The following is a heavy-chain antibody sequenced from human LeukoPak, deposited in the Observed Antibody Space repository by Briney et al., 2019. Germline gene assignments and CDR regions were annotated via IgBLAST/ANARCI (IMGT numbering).Heavy chain of an antibody. V-gene: IGHV3-21*01. CDR2: ISSGSTYT. CDR3: ARTGYGYNYFDY. D-gene: IGHD3-16*01. Sequence: GGSLRLSCAASGFIFSSYGMNWVRQAPGKGLEWVSSISSGSTYTYYADSVKGRFTISRDNAKNSLYLKMNSLRAEDTAVYYCARTGYGYNYFDYRGQGTLVTVSS. J-gene: IGHJ4*02. CDR1: GFIFSSYG.